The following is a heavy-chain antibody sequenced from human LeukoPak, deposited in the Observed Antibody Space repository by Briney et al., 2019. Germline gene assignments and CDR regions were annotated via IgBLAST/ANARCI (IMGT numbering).Heavy chain of an antibody. V-gene: IGHV3-74*01. Sequence: PGGSLRLSCAASGFTFSSYWMHWVRQAPGKGLVWVSRINSDGSNTNYADFVKGRFTLSRDNAKNTLYLQMNSLRVEDTAVYYCARAPYGDCFDYWGQGTLVTVSS. CDR3: ARAPYGDCFDY. CDR2: INSDGSNT. CDR1: GFTFSSYW. D-gene: IGHD4-17*01. J-gene: IGHJ4*02.